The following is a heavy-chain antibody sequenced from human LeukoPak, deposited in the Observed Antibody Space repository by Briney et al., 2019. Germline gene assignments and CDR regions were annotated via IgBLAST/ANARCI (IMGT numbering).Heavy chain of an antibody. J-gene: IGHJ4*02. V-gene: IGHV3-30*04. CDR3: AKDRSSGYYPRFFDY. Sequence: GGSLRLSCAASGFTFSSYAMHWVRQAPGKGLEWVAVISYDGSNKYYADSVKGRFTISRDNSKNTLYLQMNSLRAEDTAVYYCAKDRSSGYYPRFFDYWGQGTLVTVSS. D-gene: IGHD3-22*01. CDR2: ISYDGSNK. CDR1: GFTFSSYA.